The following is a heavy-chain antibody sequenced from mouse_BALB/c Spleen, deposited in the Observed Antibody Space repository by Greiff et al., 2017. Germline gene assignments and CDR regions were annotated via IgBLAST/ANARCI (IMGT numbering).Heavy chain of an antibody. CDR2: ISSGGST. CDR3: ASEGSMITKMDY. Sequence: EVTLVESGGGLVKPGGSLKLSCAASGFTFSSYAMSWVRQTPEKRLEWVASISSGGSTYYPDSVKGLFTISRDNARNILYLQMSSLRSEDTAMYYCASEGSMITKMDYWGQGTSVTVTP. J-gene: IGHJ4*01. CDR1: GFTFSSYA. D-gene: IGHD2-4*01. V-gene: IGHV5-6-5*01.